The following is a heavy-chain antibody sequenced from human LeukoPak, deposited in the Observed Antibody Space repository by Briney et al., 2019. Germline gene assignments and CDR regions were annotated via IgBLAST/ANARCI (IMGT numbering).Heavy chain of an antibody. V-gene: IGHV3-7*05. Sequence: GGSLTLSWEPSRFSLSSYWMRWVRQAPGEGLEWVGNIKQDGSDKCYVDTENGRFTISRDNAKNSLYLEMNSLRAEDTAVYYCAREAGPAYCSTTSYLNWFDPWGQGTLVTVSS. CDR3: AREAGPAYCSTTSYLNWFDP. J-gene: IGHJ5*02. D-gene: IGHD2-2*01. CDR1: RFSLSSYW. CDR2: IKQDGSDK.